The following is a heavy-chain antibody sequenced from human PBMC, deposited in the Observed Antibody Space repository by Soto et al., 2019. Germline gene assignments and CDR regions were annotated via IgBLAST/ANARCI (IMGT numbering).Heavy chain of an antibody. V-gene: IGHV1-69*13. D-gene: IGHD6-6*01. Sequence: ASVKVSCKASGGTFSSYAISWVRQAPGQGLEWMGGIIPIFGTANYAQKFQGRVTITADESTSTAYMELSSLRSEDTAVYYCARGGPRASSIAARTYLYYYYYGMDVWGQGTTVTVSS. CDR1: GGTFSSYA. CDR3: ARGGPRASSIAARTYLYYYYYGMDV. J-gene: IGHJ6*02. CDR2: IIPIFGTA.